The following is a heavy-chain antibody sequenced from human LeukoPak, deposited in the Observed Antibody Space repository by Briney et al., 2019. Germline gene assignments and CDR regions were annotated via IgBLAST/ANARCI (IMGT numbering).Heavy chain of an antibody. CDR2: ISSSGRNI. D-gene: IGHD4-17*01. V-gene: IGHV3-21*01. CDR1: GFTFSTYT. Sequence: GGSLRLSCAASGFTFSTYTMNWVRQAPGKGLEWVSSISSSGRNIYYADSVKGRFTISRDNAKNSLFLQMNSLRAEDAAVYYCAREGMTTVTYDYWGQGALVTVSS. CDR3: AREGMTTVTYDY. J-gene: IGHJ4*02.